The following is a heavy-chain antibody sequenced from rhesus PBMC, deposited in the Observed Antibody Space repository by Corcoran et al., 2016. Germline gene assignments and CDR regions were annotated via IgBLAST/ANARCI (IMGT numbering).Heavy chain of an antibody. CDR1: GGSISSRY. D-gene: IGHD6-25*01. J-gene: IGHJ4*01. CDR2: IGGSSGST. Sequence: QLQLQESGPGLVQPSETLSLTCAVSGGSISSRYWMWIRQAPVKGLEWSGYIGGSSGSTNDNPSLKSRVTLSVDTSKNQLSLKLSSVTAADTAVYYCARRGSGRLFDYWGQGVLVTVSS. V-gene: IGHV4-169*01. CDR3: ARRGSGRLFDY.